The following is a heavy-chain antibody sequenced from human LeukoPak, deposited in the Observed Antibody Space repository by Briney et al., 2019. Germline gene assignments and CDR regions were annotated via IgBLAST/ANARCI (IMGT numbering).Heavy chain of an antibody. CDR2: MNPNSGNT. CDR3: ARALLSYYDPTGAFDY. J-gene: IGHJ4*02. Sequence: GASVKVSCKASGYTFTSYDINWVRQATGQGLEWMGWMNPNSGNTGYAQKFQGRVTMTRNTSISTAYMELSSLRSEDTAVYYCARALLSYYDPTGAFDYWGQGTLVTVSS. CDR1: GYTFTSYD. D-gene: IGHD3-22*01. V-gene: IGHV1-8*01.